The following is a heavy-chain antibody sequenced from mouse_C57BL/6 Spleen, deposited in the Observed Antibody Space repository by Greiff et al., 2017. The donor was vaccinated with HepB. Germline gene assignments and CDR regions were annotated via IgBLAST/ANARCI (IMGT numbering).Heavy chain of an antibody. CDR3: ARHGIYYGNYFYAMDY. Sequence: VQVVESGAELVKPGASVKLSCKASGYTFTEYTIHWVKQRSGQGLEWIGWFYPGSGSIKYNEKFKDKATLTADKSSSTVYMELSRLTSEDSAVYFCARHGIYYGNYFYAMDYWGQGTSVTVSS. CDR1: GYTFTEYT. D-gene: IGHD2-1*01. J-gene: IGHJ4*01. V-gene: IGHV1-62-2*01. CDR2: FYPGSGSI.